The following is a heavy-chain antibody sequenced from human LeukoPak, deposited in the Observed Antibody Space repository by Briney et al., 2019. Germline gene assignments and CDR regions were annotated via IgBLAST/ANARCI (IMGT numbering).Heavy chain of an antibody. V-gene: IGHV3-23*01. D-gene: IGHD3-10*01. CDR2: ISGSGGST. CDR1: GFTFSSYA. CDR3: AKEFGTMVRGVIDHFDY. Sequence: PGGSLRLSCAASGFTFSSYAMSWVRQAPGKGLEWVSAISGSGGSTYYADSVKGRFTISRDNSKNTLYLQMNSLRAEDTAVYYCAKEFGTMVRGVIDHFDYWGQGTLVTVSS. J-gene: IGHJ4*02.